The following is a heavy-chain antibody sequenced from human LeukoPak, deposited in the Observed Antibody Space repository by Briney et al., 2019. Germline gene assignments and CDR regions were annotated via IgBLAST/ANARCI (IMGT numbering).Heavy chain of an antibody. J-gene: IGHJ4*02. CDR2: MNPNSGNT. V-gene: IGHV1-8*01. CDR1: GYTFTSYD. Sequence: ASVKVSCKASGYTFTSYDINWVRQATGQGLEWMGWMNPNSGNTGYAKKFQGRVTMTRNTSISTAYMELSSLRSEDTAVYYCAREASGSYYQNDYWGQGTLVTVSS. D-gene: IGHD1-26*01. CDR3: AREASGSYYQNDY.